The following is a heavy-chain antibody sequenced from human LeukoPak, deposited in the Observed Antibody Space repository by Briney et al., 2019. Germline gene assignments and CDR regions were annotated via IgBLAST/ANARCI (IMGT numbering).Heavy chain of an antibody. V-gene: IGHV1-2*02. J-gene: IGHJ4*02. D-gene: IGHD2/OR15-2a*01. Sequence: ASVTVSCQHSGYTFPAYYLHYVRQAPGQGLAWMGWIKCDSGGTEYSRNYRGRVTMTSDTSISTAYMELNRLTSDDTAVYYCMGCNWAAGAVFYSWGEGTQVTVSS. CDR3: MGCNWAAGAVFYS. CDR1: GYTFPAYY. CDR2: IKCDSGGT.